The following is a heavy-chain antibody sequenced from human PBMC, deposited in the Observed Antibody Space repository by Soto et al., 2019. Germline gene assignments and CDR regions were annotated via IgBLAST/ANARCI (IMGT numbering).Heavy chain of an antibody. D-gene: IGHD6-13*01. CDR3: ASGEVFTGYSSSWYLGALDY. J-gene: IGHJ4*02. CDR1: GYTFTSYG. CDR2: ISAYNGNT. Sequence: ASVKVSCKASGYTFTSYGISWLRQAPGQGLEWMGWISAYNGNTNYAQKLQGRVTMTTDTSTSTAYMELRSLRSDDTAVYYCASGEVFTGYSSSWYLGALDYWGQGTLVTVSS. V-gene: IGHV1-18*04.